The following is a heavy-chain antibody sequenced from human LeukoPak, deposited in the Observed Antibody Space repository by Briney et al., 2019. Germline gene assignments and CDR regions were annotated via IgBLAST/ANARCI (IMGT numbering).Heavy chain of an antibody. J-gene: IGHJ4*02. V-gene: IGHV1-2*02. CDR3: ARLQQLLFDY. CDR1: EYTFTGYY. D-gene: IGHD6-13*01. CDR2: INPSGGGT. Sequence: GASVKVSCKASEYTFTGYYMHWVRQAPGQGLEWMGWINPSGGGTNYAQKFQGRVTITADESTSTAYMELSSLRSEDTAVYYCARLQQLLFDYWGQGTLVTVSS.